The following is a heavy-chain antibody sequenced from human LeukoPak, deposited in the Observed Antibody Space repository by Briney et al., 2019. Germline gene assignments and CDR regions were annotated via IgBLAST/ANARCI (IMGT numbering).Heavy chain of an antibody. CDR2: ISSGSSYI. Sequence: GGSLRLSCTASGFTFSSYSMNWVRQAPGKGLEWVSSISSGSSYIYYADSVKGRFTISRDNANNSLYLQMNSLRAEDTAVYYCARMNSGYSADYWGQGTLVTVSS. CDR1: GFTFSSYS. J-gene: IGHJ4*02. D-gene: IGHD3-22*01. V-gene: IGHV3-21*01. CDR3: ARMNSGYSADY.